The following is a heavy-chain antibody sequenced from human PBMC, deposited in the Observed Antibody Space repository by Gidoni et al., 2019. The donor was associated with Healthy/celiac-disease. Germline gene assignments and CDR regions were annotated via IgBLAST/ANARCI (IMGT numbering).Heavy chain of an antibody. D-gene: IGHD6-19*01. CDR2: IYPGDSDT. CDR1: GYSFTSYW. J-gene: IGHJ6*02. CDR3: ARLIAVAGRVGVYYYYGMDV. V-gene: IGHV5-51*01. Sequence: EVQLVQSGAEVKKPGESLKISCKGSGYSFTSYWLGWVRQMPGKGLEWMGIIYPGDSDTRYSPSFQGQVTISADKSISTAYLQWSSLKASDTAMYYCARLIAVAGRVGVYYYYGMDVWGQGTTVTVSS.